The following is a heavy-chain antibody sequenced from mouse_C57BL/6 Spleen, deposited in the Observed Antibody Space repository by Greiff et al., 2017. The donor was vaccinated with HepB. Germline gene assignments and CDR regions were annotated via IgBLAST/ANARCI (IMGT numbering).Heavy chain of an antibody. D-gene: IGHD2-4*01. J-gene: IGHJ1*03. Sequence: VKLMESGAELARPGASVKLSCKASGYTFTSYGISWVKQRTGQGLEWIGEIYPRSGNTYYNEKFKGKATLTADKSSSTAYMELRSLTSEDSAVYFCANYDYDYWYFDVWGTGTTVTVSS. CDR2: IYPRSGNT. CDR1: GYTFTSYG. CDR3: ANYDYDYWYFDV. V-gene: IGHV1-81*01.